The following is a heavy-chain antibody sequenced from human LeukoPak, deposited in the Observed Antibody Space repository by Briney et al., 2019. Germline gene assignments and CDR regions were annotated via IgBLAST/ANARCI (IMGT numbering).Heavy chain of an antibody. D-gene: IGHD6-19*01. CDR1: GGTFSSYA. CDR3: ARGWNSGYSSGWYGVNY. CDR2: IIPILGIA. Sequence: SVKVSCKASGGTFSSYAISWVRQAPGQGLEWMGRIIPILGIANYAQKFQGRVTITADKSTSTAYMELSSLRSEDTAVYYCARGWNSGYSSGWYGVNYWGQGTLVTVSS. V-gene: IGHV1-69*04. J-gene: IGHJ4*02.